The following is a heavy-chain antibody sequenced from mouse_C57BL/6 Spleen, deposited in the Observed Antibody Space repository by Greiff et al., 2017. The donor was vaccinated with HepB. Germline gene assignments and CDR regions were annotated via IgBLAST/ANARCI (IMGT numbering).Heavy chain of an antibody. CDR2: IDPEDGET. D-gene: IGHD1-1*01. V-gene: IGHV14-2*01. J-gene: IGHJ1*03. Sequence: EVQLQQSGAELVKPGASVKLSCTASGFNIKDYYMHWVKQRTEQGLEWIGRIDPEDGETKYAQKFQGKATITAEASSNTAYLQLSSLTSEDTAVYYCAIPPTVVASNWYFDVWGTGTTVTVSS. CDR1: GFNIKDYY. CDR3: AIPPTVVASNWYFDV.